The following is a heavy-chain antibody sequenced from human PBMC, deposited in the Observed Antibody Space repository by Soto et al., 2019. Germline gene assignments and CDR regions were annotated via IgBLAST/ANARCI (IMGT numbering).Heavy chain of an antibody. J-gene: IGHJ5*02. CDR3: ARDWFSRWFDP. CDR2: IIPILGIA. V-gene: IGHV1-69*04. D-gene: IGHD3-10*01. CDR1: RVTFSSYT. Sequence: GASAKVSCKYSRVTFSSYTISLLRQAPGQGLEWMGRIIPILGIANYAQKFQGRVTITADKSTSTAYMELSSLRSEDTAVYYCARDWFSRWFDPWGQGTLVTVSS.